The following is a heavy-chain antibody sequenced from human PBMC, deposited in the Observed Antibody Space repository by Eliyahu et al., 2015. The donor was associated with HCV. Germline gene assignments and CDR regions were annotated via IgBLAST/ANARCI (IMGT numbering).Heavy chain of an antibody. J-gene: IGHJ3*02. CDR1: GYSFPIYW. CDR3: ARRSGGWLGDAFDI. Sequence: EVQLVQSGAEVKKXGESLKIXXKGSGYSFPIYWIGWVRQMPGRGLEWMGIIFPGDSNTQYSTSFEGQVTISVDKSISTAYLQWSSLKASDTAMYYCARRSGGWLGDAFDIWGQGTMVSVSS. V-gene: IGHV5-51*03. CDR2: IFPGDSNT. D-gene: IGHD6-19*01.